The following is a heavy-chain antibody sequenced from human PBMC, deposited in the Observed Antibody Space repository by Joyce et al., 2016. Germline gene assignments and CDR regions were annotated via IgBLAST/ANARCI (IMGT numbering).Heavy chain of an antibody. V-gene: IGHV3-21*01. Sequence: EVQLVESGGGLVKPGGSLRLSCAASGFTLSSYNMNWVRQDPGKGLEWVSSISSSSSYIYYADSVKGRFTISRDNAKNSVHLQLNSLRAEDTALYYCARDVDYDILTGYPYYFDYWGQGTLVTVSS. J-gene: IGHJ4*01. CDR1: GFTLSSYN. CDR2: ISSSSSYI. D-gene: IGHD3-9*01. CDR3: ARDVDYDILTGYPYYFDY.